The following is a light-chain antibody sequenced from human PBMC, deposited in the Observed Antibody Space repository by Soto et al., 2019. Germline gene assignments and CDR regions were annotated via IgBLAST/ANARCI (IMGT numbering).Light chain of an antibody. Sequence: DIQMTQSASSLSASVGGRVTITSRASQSISSYLNWYQQKPGKAPKILIYAASSLQSGVPSRLSGSGSGTDFTLTISSLQPEDFATYYCQQSYSTPTFGQGTRLEIK. J-gene: IGKJ5*01. CDR2: AAS. CDR3: QQSYSTPT. V-gene: IGKV1-39*01. CDR1: QSISSY.